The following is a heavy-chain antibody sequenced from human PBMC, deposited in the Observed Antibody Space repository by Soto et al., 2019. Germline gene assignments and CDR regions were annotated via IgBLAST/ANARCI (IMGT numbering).Heavy chain of an antibody. CDR3: AKAYDYGDFHRHNWFDP. J-gene: IGHJ5*02. CDR2: ISGSGGST. V-gene: IGHV3-23*01. Sequence: GGSLRLSCAASGFTFSSYAMSWVRQAPGKGLEWVSAISGSGGSTYYADSVKGRFTISRDNSKNTLYLQMNSLRADDTAVYYCAKAYDYGDFHRHNWFDPWGQGTLVTVSS. D-gene: IGHD4-17*01. CDR1: GFTFSSYA.